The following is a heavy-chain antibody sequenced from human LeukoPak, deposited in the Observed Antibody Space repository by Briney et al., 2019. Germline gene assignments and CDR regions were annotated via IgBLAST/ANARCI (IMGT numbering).Heavy chain of an antibody. CDR3: ARGWDYYDSSGYPKDAAEPFDY. V-gene: IGHV4-39*07. CDR1: GGSISSSSYY. Sequence: SETLSLTCTVSGGSISSSSYYWGWIRQPPGKGLEWIGSIYYSGSTYYNPSLKSRVTISVDTSKNQFSLKLSSVTAADTAVYYCARGWDYYDSSGYPKDAAEPFDYWGQGTLVTVSS. J-gene: IGHJ4*02. CDR2: IYYSGST. D-gene: IGHD3-22*01.